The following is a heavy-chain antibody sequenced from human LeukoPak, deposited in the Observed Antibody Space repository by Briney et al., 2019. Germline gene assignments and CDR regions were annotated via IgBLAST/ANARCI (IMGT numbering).Heavy chain of an antibody. CDR2: ISRGSTYI. V-gene: IGHV3-21*01. J-gene: IGHJ3*01. Sequence: GGSLRLSCAASGFTFSSYDMNWVRQAPGKGLEWVSSISRGSTYIYYADSVKGRFTISRDNPKNSLYLQMNSLRAEDTAIYYCARGLLAVAAMGAFDFWGQGTMVAVSS. D-gene: IGHD6-19*01. CDR1: GFTFSSYD. CDR3: ARGLLAVAAMGAFDF.